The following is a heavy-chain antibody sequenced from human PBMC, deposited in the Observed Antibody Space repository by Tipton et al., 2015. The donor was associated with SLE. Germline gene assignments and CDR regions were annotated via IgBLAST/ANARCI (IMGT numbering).Heavy chain of an antibody. V-gene: IGHV4-59*02. CDR2: IYHSGST. D-gene: IGHD3-16*01. CDR1: GASVSSHY. J-gene: IGHJ2*01. CDR3: ARDLGAGWGGHWYFDL. Sequence: TLSLTCTVSGASVSSHYWNWIRQTPGKGLEWIGYIYHSGSTNYNPSLKSRVTMSVDTSKNQFSLKLSSVTTADTAVYYCARDLGAGWGGHWYFDLWGRGTLLTVSS.